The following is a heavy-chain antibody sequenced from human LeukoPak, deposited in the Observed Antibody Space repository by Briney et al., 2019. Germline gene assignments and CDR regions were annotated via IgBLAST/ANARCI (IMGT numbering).Heavy chain of an antibody. CDR2: INPNSGGT. Sequence: VASVKVSCKASGYTFTGYYMHWVRQAPGQGLEWMGWINPNSGGTNYAQKFQGRVTMTRDTSISTAYMELSRLRSDDTAVYYCARDSDSGSGRAHDFDYWGQGTLVTVSS. CDR1: GYTFTGYY. J-gene: IGHJ4*02. V-gene: IGHV1-2*02. CDR3: ARDSDSGSGRAHDFDY. D-gene: IGHD3-10*01.